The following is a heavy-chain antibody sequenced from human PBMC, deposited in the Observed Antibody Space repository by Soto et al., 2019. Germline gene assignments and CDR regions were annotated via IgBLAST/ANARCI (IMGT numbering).Heavy chain of an antibody. Sequence: EASVKVSCKASGYTFTSYDINWVRQATGQGLEWMGWMNPNSGNTGYAQKFQGRVTMTRNTSISTAYMELSSLRSEDTAVYYCARGHVTTSYYYYYYMDVWGKGTTVTVSS. CDR2: MNPNSGNT. V-gene: IGHV1-8*01. J-gene: IGHJ6*03. D-gene: IGHD4-4*01. CDR1: GYTFTSYD. CDR3: ARGHVTTSYYYYYYMDV.